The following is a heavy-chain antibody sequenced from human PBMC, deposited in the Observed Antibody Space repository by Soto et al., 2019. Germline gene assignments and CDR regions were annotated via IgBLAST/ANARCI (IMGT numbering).Heavy chain of an antibody. J-gene: IGHJ4*02. CDR3: AISQDRGGRTTFIY. V-gene: IGHV3-9*01. D-gene: IGHD3-16*01. Sequence: GGSLRLSCAVSGFTFDNNAMHWVRQAPEKGLEWVSGINWKSDIGYADSVKGRFTISRDNAENSLYLQMNSLRAEDTALYYCAISQDRGGRTTFIYWGQGTQVTVSS. CDR1: GFTFDNNA. CDR2: INWKSDI.